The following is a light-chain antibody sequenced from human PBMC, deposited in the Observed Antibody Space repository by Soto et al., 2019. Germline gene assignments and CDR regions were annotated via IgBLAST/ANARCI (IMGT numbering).Light chain of an antibody. CDR1: QGISSY. V-gene: IGKV1-27*01. CDR3: QEYNSAPT. J-gene: IGKJ5*01. CDR2: AAS. Sequence: IQLTQSPSSLSASVGDIVTITCRASQGISSYLGWYQQKPGKAPNLLIYAASTLQSGVPSRFSGSGSGTDFTLIISSLQPEDVATYYCQEYNSAPTFGQGTRLEIK.